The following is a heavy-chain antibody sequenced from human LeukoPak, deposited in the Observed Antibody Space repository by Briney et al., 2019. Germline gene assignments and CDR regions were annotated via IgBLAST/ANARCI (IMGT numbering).Heavy chain of an antibody. CDR3: ARGDLSTSSWPSFDP. D-gene: IGHD2-2*01. J-gene: IGHJ5*02. CDR1: GFTFSDYY. Sequence: GGSLGLSCAASGFTFSDYYMSWIRQAPGKGLEWVSYISSSGSTIYYADSVKGRFTISRDNAKNSLYLQMNSLRAEDTAVYYCARGDLSTSSWPSFDPWGQGTLVTVSS. CDR2: ISSSGSTI. V-gene: IGHV3-11*01.